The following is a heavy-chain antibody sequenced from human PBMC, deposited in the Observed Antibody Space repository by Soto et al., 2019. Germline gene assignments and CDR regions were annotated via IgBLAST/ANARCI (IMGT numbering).Heavy chain of an antibody. CDR2: MNPNSGNT. Sequence: ASVKVSCKASGYTFTSYDINWVRQATGQGLEWMGWMNPNSGNTGYAQKFQGRVTMTRNTSISTAYMELSSLRSEDTAVYYCARGNGSGSYYQGFKVVIRGYYYYGMDVWGQGTTVTVSS. D-gene: IGHD3-10*01. CDR3: ARGNGSGSYYQGFKVVIRGYYYYGMDV. CDR1: GYTFTSYD. J-gene: IGHJ6*02. V-gene: IGHV1-8*01.